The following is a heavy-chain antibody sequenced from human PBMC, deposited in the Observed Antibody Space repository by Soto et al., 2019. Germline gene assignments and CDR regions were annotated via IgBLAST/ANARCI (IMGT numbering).Heavy chain of an antibody. D-gene: IGHD1-26*01. J-gene: IGHJ4*02. V-gene: IGHV3-30*18. CDR1: GFTFSSYG. CDR3: AKAVYSGSYFDD. CDR2: VSYDGINK. Sequence: QVQLVESGGGVVQPGRSLRLSCAASGFTFSSYGMHWVRQAPGKGLEWVAVVSYDGINKYCADSVKGRFTISRDNSKNTLYLQMNSLRTEDTAVYHCAKAVYSGSYFDDWGQGTMVTVSS.